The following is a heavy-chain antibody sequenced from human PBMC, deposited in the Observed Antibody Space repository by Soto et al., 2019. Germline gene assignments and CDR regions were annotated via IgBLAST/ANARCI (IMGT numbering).Heavy chain of an antibody. CDR1: GFIFNSYS. D-gene: IGHD6-19*01. Sequence: SCAASGFIFNSYSLTWVRQAPGKGLEWVSCISTSSSYIYYADSVKGRFTISRDNAKNSLYLQMNSLRAEDTAVYFCARGAGSILASLDYWGKGTLVTVSS. CDR2: ISTSSSYI. J-gene: IGHJ4*02. CDR3: ARGAGSILASLDY. V-gene: IGHV3-21*01.